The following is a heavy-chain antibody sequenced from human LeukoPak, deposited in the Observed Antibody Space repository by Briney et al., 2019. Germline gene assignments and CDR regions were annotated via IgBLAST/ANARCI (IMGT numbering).Heavy chain of an antibody. J-gene: IGHJ3*02. Sequence: GESLKISCKGSGYSFTSHWIGWVRQMPGKGLEWMGIIYPGDSETRYSPSFQGQVTISADKSISTAYLQWSSLKASDTAMYYCARRYYYDTSGYYLAHDAFDIWGQGQWSPSLQ. CDR1: GYSFTSHW. D-gene: IGHD3-22*01. CDR3: ARRYYYDTSGYYLAHDAFDI. CDR2: IYPGDSET. V-gene: IGHV5-51*01.